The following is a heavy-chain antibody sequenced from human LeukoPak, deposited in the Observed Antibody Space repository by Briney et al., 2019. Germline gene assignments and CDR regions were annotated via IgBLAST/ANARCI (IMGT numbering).Heavy chain of an antibody. CDR3: ARVRGSGSYYNDYLDH. V-gene: IGHV4-59*08. J-gene: IGHJ4*02. CDR1: GGSISSYY. Sequence: ETLSLTCTVSGGSISSYYWSWIRQPPGKGLEWIGDIYYSGTTNYNPSLKSRVTKSVDTSKNRFSLKLTSVTAADTAVYYCARVRGSGSYYNDYLDHWPEGTLVTVSS. CDR2: IYYSGTT. D-gene: IGHD3-10*01.